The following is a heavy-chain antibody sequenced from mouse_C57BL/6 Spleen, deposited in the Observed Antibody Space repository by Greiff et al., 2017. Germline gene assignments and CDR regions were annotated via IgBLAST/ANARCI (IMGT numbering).Heavy chain of an antibody. Sequence: VQLQQSGAELVRPGASVTLSCKASGYTFTDYEMHWVKQTPVHGLEWIGAIDPETGGTAYNQKFKGKAILTADNSSSTAYMELRSLTSEDSAVYYCTQAWFAYWGQGTLVTVSA. CDR3: TQAWFAY. CDR2: IDPETGGT. J-gene: IGHJ3*01. CDR1: GYTFTDYE. V-gene: IGHV1-15*01.